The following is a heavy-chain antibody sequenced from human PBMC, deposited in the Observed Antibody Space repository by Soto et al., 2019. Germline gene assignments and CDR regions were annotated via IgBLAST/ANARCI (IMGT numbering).Heavy chain of an antibody. J-gene: IGHJ6*02. CDR2: IYYSGST. V-gene: IGHV4-30-4*01. D-gene: IGHD6-19*01. CDR1: GDSISRGDYY. CDR3: ARDQTVAGTSYYYAMDV. Sequence: SETLSLTCTVSGDSISRGDYYWTWIRQPPGKGLEWIGYIYYSGSTYYNPSLKSRVTISVDTSKNQFSLKLSSVTAADTAVYYCARDQTVAGTSYYYAMDVWGQGTTVTSP.